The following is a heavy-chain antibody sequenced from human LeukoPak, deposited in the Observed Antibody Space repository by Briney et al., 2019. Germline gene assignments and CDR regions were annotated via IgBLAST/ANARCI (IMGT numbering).Heavy chain of an antibody. CDR3: AREGYDSSGYYWYYFDY. J-gene: IGHJ4*02. V-gene: IGHV1-18*01. CDR2: ISAYNGNT. D-gene: IGHD3-22*01. CDR1: GYTFTSYD. Sequence: ASVKVSCKASGYTFTSYDINWVRQAPGQGLEWMGWISAYNGNTNYAQKLQGRVTMTTDTSTSTAYMELRSLRSDDTAVYYCAREGYDSSGYYWYYFDYWGQGTLVTVSS.